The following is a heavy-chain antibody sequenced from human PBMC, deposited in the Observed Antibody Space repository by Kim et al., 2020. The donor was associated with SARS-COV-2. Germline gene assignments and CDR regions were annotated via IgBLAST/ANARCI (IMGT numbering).Heavy chain of an antibody. CDR2: IYNSGST. V-gene: IGHV4-31*03. J-gene: IGHJ3*02. Sequence: SETLSLTCNVSGGSISRGGYYWSWIRQHPGKGLEWIGYIYNSGSTYYIPSLKSRVIISADTSKNQFSLNLRSATAADTAIYYCARAGYCTSNSCSDAFDIWGQGTMVTVSS. CDR1: GGSISRGGYY. D-gene: IGHD2-8*01. CDR3: ARAGYCTSNSCSDAFDI.